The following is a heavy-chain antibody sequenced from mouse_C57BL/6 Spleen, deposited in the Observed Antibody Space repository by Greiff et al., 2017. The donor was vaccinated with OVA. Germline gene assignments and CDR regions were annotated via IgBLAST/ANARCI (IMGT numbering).Heavy chain of an antibody. CDR2: INPGSGGT. Sequence: VQLKQSGAELVRPGTSVKVSCKASGYAFTNYLIEWVKQRPGQGLEWIGVINPGSGGTNYNEKFKGKATLTADKSSSTAYMQLSSLTSEDSAVYFCAREGSNYPMDYWGQGTSVTVSS. V-gene: IGHV1-54*01. CDR3: AREGSNYPMDY. J-gene: IGHJ4*01. CDR1: GYAFTNYL. D-gene: IGHD2-5*01.